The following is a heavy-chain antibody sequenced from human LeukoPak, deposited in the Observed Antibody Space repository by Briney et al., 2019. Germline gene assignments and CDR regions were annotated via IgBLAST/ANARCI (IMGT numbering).Heavy chain of an antibody. V-gene: IGHV4-34*01. D-gene: IGHD5-24*01. J-gene: IGHJ4*02. Sequence: PSETLSLTCAVFGGSLSGYYWSWVRQPPGKGLEWIEESHPSGSTYFNPSLGSRVTISLDTSKNQVSLNLSAVTAADTAVYYCGRGTDAYKLGNIWGQGTLVTVSS. CDR3: GRGTDAYKLGNI. CDR2: SHPSGST. CDR1: GGSLSGYY.